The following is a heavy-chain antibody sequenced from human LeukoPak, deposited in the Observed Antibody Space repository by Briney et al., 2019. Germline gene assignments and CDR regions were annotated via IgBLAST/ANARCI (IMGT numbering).Heavy chain of an antibody. CDR2: INPNSGGT. D-gene: IGHD2-15*01. Sequence: ASVKVSCKASGYTFTGYYMHWVRQAPGQGLEWMGWINPNSGGTNYAQKFQGRVTMTRDTSISTAYMELSRLRSDDTAVYYCARVFSSEYCSGGSCYGDYWGQGTLVTVSS. CDR1: GYTFTGYY. CDR3: ARVFSSEYCSGGSCYGDY. V-gene: IGHV1-2*02. J-gene: IGHJ4*02.